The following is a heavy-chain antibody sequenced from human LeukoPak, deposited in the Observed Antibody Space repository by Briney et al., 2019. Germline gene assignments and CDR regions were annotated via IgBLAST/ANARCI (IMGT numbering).Heavy chain of an antibody. D-gene: IGHD1-14*01. V-gene: IGHV4-4*07. CDR3: ARAIYVYAESDHYYMDG. Sequence: SETLSLTCTVSGGSISSYYWSWIRQPARKGLEWIGRIYTSGSTNYNPSLKSRVTMSVDTSKNQFSLKLSSVTAADTAVYYCARAIYVYAESDHYYMDGWGKGTTVTVSS. J-gene: IGHJ6*03. CDR1: GGSISSYY. CDR2: IYTSGST.